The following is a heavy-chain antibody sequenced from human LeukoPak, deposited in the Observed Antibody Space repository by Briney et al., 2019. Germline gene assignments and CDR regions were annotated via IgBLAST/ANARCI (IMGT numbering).Heavy chain of an antibody. CDR3: ARRSCSSTSCLLDY. CDR2: ISTSGTTI. Sequence: PGGSLRLSCSASGFTFSSYEVNWVRQAPGKGLEWLSYISTSGTTIFYAESLKGRFTISRDNAKNSLWLQMNSLRAEDTAVYFCARRSCSSTSCLLDYWGQGTLVTVSS. J-gene: IGHJ4*02. D-gene: IGHD2-2*01. CDR1: GFTFSSYE. V-gene: IGHV3-48*03.